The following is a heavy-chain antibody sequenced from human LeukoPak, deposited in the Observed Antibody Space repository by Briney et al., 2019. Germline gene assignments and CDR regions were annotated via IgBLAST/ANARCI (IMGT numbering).Heavy chain of an antibody. CDR2: IIPIFGTA. CDR1: GGTFSSYA. Sequence: ASVKVSCKASGGTFSSYAISWVRQAPGQGLEWMGGIIPIFGTANYAQKFQGRVTITADESTSTAYMELSSLRSEDTAVYYCATTSSLVPAANTEVTWGQGTLVTVSS. V-gene: IGHV1-69*13. J-gene: IGHJ4*02. D-gene: IGHD2-2*01. CDR3: ATTSSLVPAANTEVT.